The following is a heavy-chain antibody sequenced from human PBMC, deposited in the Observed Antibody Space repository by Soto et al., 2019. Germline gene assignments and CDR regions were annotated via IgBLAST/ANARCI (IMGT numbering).Heavy chain of an antibody. CDR1: GFTFSSYW. CDR2: IKQDGSEK. J-gene: IGHJ4*02. Sequence: EVQLVESGGGLVQPGGSLRLSCAASGFTFSSYWMSWVRQAPGKGLEWVANIKQDGSEKYYVDSVKGRFTISRDNAKNSLYLQMNSLRAEDTAVYYCARDGSEYSSSHGGYWGQGTLVTVSS. D-gene: IGHD6-6*01. CDR3: ARDGSEYSSSHGGY. V-gene: IGHV3-7*01.